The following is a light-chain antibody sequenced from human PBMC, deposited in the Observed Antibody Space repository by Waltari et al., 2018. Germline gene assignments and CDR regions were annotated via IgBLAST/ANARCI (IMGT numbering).Light chain of an antibody. V-gene: IGKV3-15*01. Sequence: EIILTQSPATLSVSPGERATLSCRASQSVNRNLAWYQQKPGQAPRPLIYATSTRATGTPARVSGSGSGTEFTLTISSLQSEDFAVYYCQQYNDWPPITFGQGTRLEIK. J-gene: IGKJ5*01. CDR1: QSVNRN. CDR2: ATS. CDR3: QQYNDWPPIT.